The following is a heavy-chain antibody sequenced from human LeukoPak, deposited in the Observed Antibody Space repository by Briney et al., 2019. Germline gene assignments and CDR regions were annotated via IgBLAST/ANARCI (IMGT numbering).Heavy chain of an antibody. J-gene: IGHJ4*02. D-gene: IGHD1-7*01. CDR2: INHSGST. Sequence: SETLSLTCAVYGGSFSGYYWSWIRQPPGKGLEWIGEINHSGSTNYNPSLTSRVTISVDTSKNQFSLKLSSVTAADTAVYYCARGDRITGTTGTASDYWGQGTLVTVSS. CDR1: GGSFSGYY. V-gene: IGHV4-34*01. CDR3: ARGDRITGTTGTASDY.